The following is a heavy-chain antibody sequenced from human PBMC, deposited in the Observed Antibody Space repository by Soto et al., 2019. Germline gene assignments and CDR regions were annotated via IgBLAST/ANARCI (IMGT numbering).Heavy chain of an antibody. CDR2: VNPNGGSP. J-gene: IGHJ4*02. CDR3: TRALGSMTTVTPYLNGTMSLFDY. V-gene: IGHV1-46*01. D-gene: IGHD4-17*01. CDR1: GYTFTSYY. Sequence: ASVKVSCKASGYTFTSYYIHWVRQAPGQGLEWMGLVNPNGGSPSYAQKFQGRVTMTRDTPTSTVNMELSSLRSEDSAVYFCTRALGSMTTVTPYLNGTMSLFDYWGQGTLVTVSS.